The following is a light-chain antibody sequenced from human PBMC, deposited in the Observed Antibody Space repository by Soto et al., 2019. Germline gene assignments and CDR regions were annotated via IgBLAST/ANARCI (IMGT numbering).Light chain of an antibody. CDR1: QSISSW. CDR2: DVS. Sequence: DIRMTQSPSTLSASVGDRVTITFRASQSISSWLAWYQQKPGKAPKFLIYDVSNLESGVPLRFSGSGSGTEFTLAISSLQPDDFATYFCQQYSTYSWTFGQGTKADI. J-gene: IGKJ1*01. V-gene: IGKV1-5*01. CDR3: QQYSTYSWT.